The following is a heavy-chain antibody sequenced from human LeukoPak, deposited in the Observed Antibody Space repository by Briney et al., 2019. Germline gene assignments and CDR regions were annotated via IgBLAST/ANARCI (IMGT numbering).Heavy chain of an antibody. CDR3: AHLYFYNSGGYSRAFDY. D-gene: IGHD3-22*01. J-gene: IGHJ4*02. CDR1: GFSLTTNGVG. Sequence: SGPTLVKPTQTLTLTCTLSGFSLTTNGVGVGWIRQPPGKALEGLALIYWDDEKRYSPSLRTRLTITKDTSKSQVVLTLTNMDPVDTATYYCAHLYFYNSGGYSRAFDYWGQGTLVTVSS. V-gene: IGHV2-5*02. CDR2: IYWDDEK.